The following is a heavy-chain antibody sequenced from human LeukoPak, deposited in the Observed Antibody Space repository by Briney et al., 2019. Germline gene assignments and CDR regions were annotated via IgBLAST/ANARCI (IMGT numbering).Heavy chain of an antibody. D-gene: IGHD3-3*01. V-gene: IGHV3-15*01. Sequence: PGGSLRLSCAASGFTFTNAWMNWVRQAPGKGLEWVGRIKSKIDGGTTDYAAPVKGRFTISRDDSKNTLNLQINSLKTEDTAVYYCTPVDLSGGRLVDYWGQGTLVAVSS. J-gene: IGHJ4*02. CDR2: IKSKIDGGTT. CDR3: TPVDLSGGRLVDY. CDR1: GFTFTNAW.